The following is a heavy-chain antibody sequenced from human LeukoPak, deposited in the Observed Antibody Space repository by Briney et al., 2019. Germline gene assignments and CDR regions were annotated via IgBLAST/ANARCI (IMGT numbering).Heavy chain of an antibody. Sequence: SLRLSCAASGFTFDYYAMHWVRPAPRKGLDGVSGIGWNSGSIGYADSVKGRFTISRDKAKNSLYLQMNSLRAEDTALYYCAKASSGSDYYFDYWGQGTLVTVSS. J-gene: IGHJ4*02. D-gene: IGHD6-19*01. CDR1: GFTFDYYA. V-gene: IGHV3-9*01. CDR3: AKASSGSDYYFDY. CDR2: IGWNSGSI.